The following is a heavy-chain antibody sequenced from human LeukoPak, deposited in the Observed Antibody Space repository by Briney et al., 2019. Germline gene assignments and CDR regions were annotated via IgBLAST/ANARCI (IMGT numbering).Heavy chain of an antibody. CDR2: ISSSSSYI. CDR3: ARDHYYDSTREGWFDP. J-gene: IGHJ5*02. CDR1: GFTFSSHS. D-gene: IGHD3-22*01. Sequence: PGGSLRLSCAASGFTFSSHSMNWVRQAPGKGLEWVSSISSSSSYIYYADSVKGRFTITRDNAKNSLYLQMNSLRAEDTAVYYCARDHYYDSTREGWFDPWGQGTLVTVSS. V-gene: IGHV3-21*01.